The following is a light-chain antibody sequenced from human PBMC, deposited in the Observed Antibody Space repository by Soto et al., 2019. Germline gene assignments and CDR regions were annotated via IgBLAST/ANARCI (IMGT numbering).Light chain of an antibody. V-gene: IGLV2-14*03. J-gene: IGLJ1*01. CDR3: SSFTSSRTNV. Sequence: QSALTQPASVSGSPGESITISCTGTSSDVGGYNSVSWYQHPPGKAPQLILYDVGDRPSGVSYRFSGSKSGNTASLPISGLQAADEDDYFCSSFTSSRTNVFGSGTKLTVL. CDR1: SSDVGGYNS. CDR2: DVG.